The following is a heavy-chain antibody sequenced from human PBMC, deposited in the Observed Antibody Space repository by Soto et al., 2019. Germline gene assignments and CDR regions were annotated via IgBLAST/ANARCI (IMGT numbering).Heavy chain of an antibody. D-gene: IGHD2-2*01. CDR1: GYTFTSYA. V-gene: IGHV1-3*01. J-gene: IGHJ5*02. Sequence: ASVKVSCKASGYTFTSYAMHWVRQAPGQRLEWMGWINAGNGNTKYSQKFQGRVTITRDTSASTAYMELSSLRSEDTAVYYCARERDFVVVQAAPPLSGGENWFDPWGQGTLVTVS. CDR3: ARERDFVVVQAAPPLSGGENWFDP. CDR2: INAGNGNT.